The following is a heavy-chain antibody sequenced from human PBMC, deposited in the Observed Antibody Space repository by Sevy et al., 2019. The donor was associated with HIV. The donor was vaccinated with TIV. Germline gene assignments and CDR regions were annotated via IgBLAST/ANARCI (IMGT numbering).Heavy chain of an antibody. J-gene: IGHJ4*02. CDR3: AKEGRGYHGSGSSDY. V-gene: IGHV3-23*01. CDR1: GFTFSSYA. D-gene: IGHD3-10*01. CDR2: ISGSGDST. Sequence: GGSLRLSCAASGFTFSSYAMSWVRQAPGKGLEWVSVISGSGDSTYYVDSVKGRFTISRDNSKNTRYLQMNSLRAEDTAVYYCAKEGRGYHGSGSSDYWGQGALVTVPQ.